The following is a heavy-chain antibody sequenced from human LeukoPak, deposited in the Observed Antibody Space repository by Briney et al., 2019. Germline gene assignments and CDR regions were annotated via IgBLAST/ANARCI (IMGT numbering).Heavy chain of an antibody. CDR2: ISYDGGNT. J-gene: IGHJ4*02. V-gene: IGHV3-30-3*01. CDR3: AKEGTGIHFDY. CDR1: GFTFSSNA. Sequence: GGSLRLSCAASGFTFSSNAIHWVRQAPGKGLEWVAEISYDGGNTYYADSVKGRFTISRDSSKNTLYLQMNSLRAEDTAVYYCAKEGTGIHFDYWGQGTVVTVSS. D-gene: IGHD1-1*01.